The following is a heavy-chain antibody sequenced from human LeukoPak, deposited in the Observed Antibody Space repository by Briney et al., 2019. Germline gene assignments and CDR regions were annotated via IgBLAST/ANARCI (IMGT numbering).Heavy chain of an antibody. J-gene: IGHJ4*02. Sequence: GGSLRLSCAASGFTVNNYYMNWVRQAPGKGLEWVSVAFTGGGTYYADSVKGRFTTSRDNSKNTLYLQMNNLRAEDTAIYYCARYDYWGQGILVTVSS. CDR3: ARYDY. CDR2: AFTGGGT. V-gene: IGHV3-53*01. CDR1: GFTVNNYY.